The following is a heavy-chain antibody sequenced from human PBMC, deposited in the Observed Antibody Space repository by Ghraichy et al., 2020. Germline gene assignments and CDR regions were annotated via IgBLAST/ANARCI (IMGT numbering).Heavy chain of an antibody. Sequence: QTLSLTCTVSGGSISSGGYYWSWIRQHPGKGLEWIGYIYYSGSTYYNPSLKSRVTISVDTSKNQFSLKLSSVTAADTAVYYCARGGVRIAAAGTGYFDYWGQGTLVTVSS. CDR1: GGSISSGGYY. CDR2: IYYSGST. V-gene: IGHV4-31*03. J-gene: IGHJ4*02. CDR3: ARGGVRIAAAGTGYFDY. D-gene: IGHD6-13*01.